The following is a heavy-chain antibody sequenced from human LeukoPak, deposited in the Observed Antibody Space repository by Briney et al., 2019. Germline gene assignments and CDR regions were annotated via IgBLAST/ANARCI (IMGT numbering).Heavy chain of an antibody. Sequence: SETLSLTCTVSGGSISSYYWSWIRQPPGKGLEWIGYIYYSGSTNYNPSLKSRVTISVDTSKNQFSLKLSSVTAADTAVYYCARDVGATPGYFDYWGQGTLVTVSS. CDR2: IYYSGST. V-gene: IGHV4-59*01. J-gene: IGHJ4*02. CDR3: ARDVGATPGYFDY. D-gene: IGHD1-26*01. CDR1: GGSISSYY.